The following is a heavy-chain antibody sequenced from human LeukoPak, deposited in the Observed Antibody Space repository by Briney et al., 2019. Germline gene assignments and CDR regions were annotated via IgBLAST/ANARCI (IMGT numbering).Heavy chain of an antibody. CDR1: GFIFNNYA. J-gene: IGHJ4*02. Sequence: GGSLRLSCAGSGFIFNNYAMHWVRQPPGKGLEWVSGISWNSGSIDYADSVKGRFTISRDNAKNSLYLQMNSLRAEDTAVYYCAREIKTYYDFWSGYPTDYFDYWGQGTLVTVSS. CDR2: ISWNSGSI. V-gene: IGHV3-9*01. D-gene: IGHD3-3*01. CDR3: AREIKTYYDFWSGYPTDYFDY.